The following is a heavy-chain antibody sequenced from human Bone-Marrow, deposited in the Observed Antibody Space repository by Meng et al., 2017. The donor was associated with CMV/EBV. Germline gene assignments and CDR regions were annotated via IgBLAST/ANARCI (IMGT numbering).Heavy chain of an antibody. Sequence: GESLKISCAASGFTFSSYAMHWVRQAPGKGLEWVAVISYDGSNKYYADSVKGRFTISRDNSKNTLYLQMNSLRAEDTAVYYCANIGSIAVAGTDSRGYWGQGTLVTVSS. J-gene: IGHJ4*02. CDR3: ANIGSIAVAGTDSRGY. V-gene: IGHV3-30*04. CDR2: ISYDGSNK. CDR1: GFTFSSYA. D-gene: IGHD6-19*01.